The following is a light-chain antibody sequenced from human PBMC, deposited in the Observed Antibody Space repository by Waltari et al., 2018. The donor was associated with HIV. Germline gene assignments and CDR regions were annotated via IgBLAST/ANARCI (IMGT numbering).Light chain of an antibody. J-gene: IGKJ2*02. CDR2: AAA. CDR1: HSITEY. Sequence: DIQMTQSPSSLSASVGDRVTITCRASHSITEYLNWYQQKPGRAPKLLIYAAATLESGVPSRFSGSGSGRDFTLTINSLQSEDFATYYCQQSYNMRTFGQGTKLDIK. V-gene: IGKV1-39*01. CDR3: QQSYNMRT.